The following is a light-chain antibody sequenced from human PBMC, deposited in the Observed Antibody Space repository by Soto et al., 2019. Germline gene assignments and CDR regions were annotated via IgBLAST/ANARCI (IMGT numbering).Light chain of an antibody. CDR1: SSNIGNNY. CDR3: GTWDSSMSAGV. V-gene: IGLV1-51*01. CDR2: DNN. Sequence: VLTQPPSVSAAPGQKVTISCSGSSSNIGNNYVSWYQQLPGTAPKLLIYDNNKRPSGIPDRFSGSKSGTSATLGITGLQTGDEADYYCGTWDSSMSAGVFGTGTKVTVL. J-gene: IGLJ1*01.